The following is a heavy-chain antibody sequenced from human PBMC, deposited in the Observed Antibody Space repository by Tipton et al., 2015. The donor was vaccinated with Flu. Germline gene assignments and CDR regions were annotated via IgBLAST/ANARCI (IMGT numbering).Heavy chain of an antibody. CDR3: TSAAPYYYSTDV. J-gene: IGHJ6*03. CDR1: GSSINSFF. D-gene: IGHD6-13*01. V-gene: IGHV4-4*07. Sequence: GLVKPSETLSLTCTVSGSSINSFFWSWIRQPAGQGLEFIGQIYSSGTTNYNPSLRGRVTMSVDTSKNQFSLKLSAVTAADTAVYYCTSAAPYYYSTDVWGKGTTVTVSS. CDR2: IYSSGTT.